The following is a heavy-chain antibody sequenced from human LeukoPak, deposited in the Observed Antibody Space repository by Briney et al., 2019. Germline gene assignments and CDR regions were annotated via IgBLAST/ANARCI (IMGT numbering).Heavy chain of an antibody. CDR3: AKDIRIPARPKSHYYDSTGYYYPDY. J-gene: IGHJ4*02. D-gene: IGHD3-22*01. CDR2: ISYDGRNK. Sequence: PGGSLRLSCTASGFSFSRYWLSWVRQAPGKGLEWVAVISYDGRNKYSADSVKGRFTISRDNSKNTLYLQMNSLRAEDTAVYYCAKDIRIPARPKSHYYDSTGYYYPDYWGQGTLVTVSS. CDR1: GFSFSRYW. V-gene: IGHV3-30*18.